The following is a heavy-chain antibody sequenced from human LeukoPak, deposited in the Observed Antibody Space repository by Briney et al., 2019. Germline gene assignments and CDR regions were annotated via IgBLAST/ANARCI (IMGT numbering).Heavy chain of an antibody. J-gene: IGHJ4*02. CDR1: GFTFSSYA. D-gene: IGHD1-1*01. V-gene: IGHV3-23*01. Sequence: GGTLRLSCAASGFTFSSYAMSWVRQAPGKGLEWVSAISGSGGSTYYADSVKGRFTISRDNSKITLYLQMNSLRDEDTVVYYCASQSWGTGPCDYWGQGSLVTVSS. CDR2: ISGSGGST. CDR3: ASQSWGTGPCDY.